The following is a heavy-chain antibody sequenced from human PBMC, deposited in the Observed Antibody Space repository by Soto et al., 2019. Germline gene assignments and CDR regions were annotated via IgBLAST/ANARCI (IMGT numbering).Heavy chain of an antibody. CDR2: IYHSGST. Sequence: TLSLTFAVSGCSISSGGYSWSWIRQPPGKGLEWIGYIYHSGSTYYNPSLKSRVTISVGRSKNQFSLKLSSVTAADTAVYYCAGGGGVPRYYWGQGTLVSVSS. D-gene: IGHD2-8*02. J-gene: IGHJ4*02. V-gene: IGHV4-30-2*01. CDR3: AGGGGVPRYY. CDR1: GCSISSGGYS.